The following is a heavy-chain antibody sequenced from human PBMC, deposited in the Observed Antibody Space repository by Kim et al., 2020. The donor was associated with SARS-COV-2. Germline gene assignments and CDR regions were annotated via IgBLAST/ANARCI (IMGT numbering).Heavy chain of an antibody. D-gene: IGHD2-2*01. Sequence: GGSLRLSCAASGFTFSSYGMHWVRQAPGKGLEWVAVIWYDGSNKYYADSVKGRFTISRDNSKNTLYLQMNSLRAEDTAVYYCASQLLSGDYYYGMDVWGQGTTVTVSS. CDR3: ASQLLSGDYYYGMDV. CDR2: IWYDGSNK. CDR1: GFTFSSYG. V-gene: IGHV3-33*01. J-gene: IGHJ6*02.